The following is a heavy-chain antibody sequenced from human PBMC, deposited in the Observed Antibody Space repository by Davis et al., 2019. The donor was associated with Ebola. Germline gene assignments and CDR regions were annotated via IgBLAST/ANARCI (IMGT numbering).Heavy chain of an antibody. J-gene: IGHJ4*02. CDR3: AKGYSSSQYYFDY. Sequence: GESLKISCAASGFTFSSYAMSWVCQAPAKGLEWVSAISGSGGTTYYADSVKGRFTISRDSSKNTLYLQMNSLRAEDTAVFYCAKGYSSSQYYFDYWGQGTLVTVSS. CDR2: ISGSGGTT. CDR1: GFTFSSYA. D-gene: IGHD6-13*01. V-gene: IGHV3-23*01.